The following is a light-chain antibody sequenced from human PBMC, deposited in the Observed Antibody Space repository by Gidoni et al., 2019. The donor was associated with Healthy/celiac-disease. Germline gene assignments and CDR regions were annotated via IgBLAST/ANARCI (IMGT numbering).Light chain of an antibody. CDR1: QSVSSN. Sequence: EIVMTQSPATLSLSPGERATLSRRASQSVSSNLAWYQQKPGQAPRLLIYGASTRATGIPARFSGSGSGTEFTLTISSLQSEDFAVYYCQQYNNWPLWTFGQGTKVEIK. J-gene: IGKJ1*01. V-gene: IGKV3-15*01. CDR3: QQYNNWPLWT. CDR2: GAS.